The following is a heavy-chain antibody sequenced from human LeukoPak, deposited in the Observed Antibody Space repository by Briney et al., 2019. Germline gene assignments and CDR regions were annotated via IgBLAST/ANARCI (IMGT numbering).Heavy chain of an antibody. CDR3: ARCVPDFWSGSDYYYMDV. CDR1: GGSISSYY. Sequence: SETLSLTCTVSGGSISSYYWSWIRQPPGKGLEWIGYIYYSGSTNYNPSLKSRVTISVDTSKNQFSLKLSSVTAADTAVYYCARCVPDFWSGSDYYYMDVWGKGTTVTVSS. V-gene: IGHV4-59*01. CDR2: IYYSGST. D-gene: IGHD3-3*01. J-gene: IGHJ6*03.